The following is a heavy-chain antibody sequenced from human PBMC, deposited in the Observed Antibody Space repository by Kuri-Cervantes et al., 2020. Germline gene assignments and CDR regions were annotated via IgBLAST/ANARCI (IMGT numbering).Heavy chain of an antibody. J-gene: IGHJ4*02. D-gene: IGHD6-13*01. CDR2: ISYSGKI. Sequence: SETLSLTCTVSGGSISSSSNYWGWIRQPPGKGLEWIGSISYSGKIYYNPSLKSRVSMSVDTSKNRFSLKLSSLTAADTAVYFCATLGYNNRDFEYWGQGTLVTVSS. V-gene: IGHV4-39*01. CDR3: ATLGYNNRDFEY. CDR1: GGSISSSSNY.